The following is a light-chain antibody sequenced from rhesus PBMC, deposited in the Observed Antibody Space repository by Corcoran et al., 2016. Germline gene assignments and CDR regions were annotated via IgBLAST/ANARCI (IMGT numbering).Light chain of an antibody. CDR1: QGISSY. CDR3: QQYNSAFT. Sequence: DIQMTQSPSSLSASVGDTVTITCRASQGISSYLAWYQQKPGKAPKPLIYYASNLERGVPTRFSGSGSGTEFTHTISSLQTEDFATYYCQQYNSAFTFGPGTKLDIK. CDR2: YAS. J-gene: IGKJ3*01. V-gene: IGKV1-37*01.